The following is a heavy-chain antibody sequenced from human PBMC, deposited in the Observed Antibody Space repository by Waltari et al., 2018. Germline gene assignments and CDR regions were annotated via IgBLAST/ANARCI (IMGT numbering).Heavy chain of an antibody. J-gene: IGHJ4*02. V-gene: IGHV4-39*07. CDR2: IYYSGSS. CDR3: ARVLIRTSGLNFDS. Sequence: QQASGPSLVKPSETLSLTCTVAYWSISSRSYYWGWIRLAPGKGLEWIGHIYYSGSSYHNPSLNSRITMSVHSSKNQFSLTLSSVTAADTAVYYCARVLIRTSGLNFDSWGQGSLVTVSS. CDR1: YWSISSRSYY. D-gene: IGHD3-16*01.